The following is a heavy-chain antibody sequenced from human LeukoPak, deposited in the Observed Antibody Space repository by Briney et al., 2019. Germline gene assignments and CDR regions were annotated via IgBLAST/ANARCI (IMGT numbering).Heavy chain of an antibody. CDR2: IYYSGST. D-gene: IGHD3-22*01. J-gene: IGHJ4*02. V-gene: IGHV4-39*01. CDR3: ARHDSSGYYVIDY. Sequence: PSETLSLTCTVSGGSISSSSYYWGWIRQPPGKGLEWIGSIYYSGSTYYNPSLKSRVTISVDTSKNQFSLKLSSVTAADTAVYYCARHDSSGYYVIDYWGQGTLVTVSS. CDR1: GGSISSSSYY.